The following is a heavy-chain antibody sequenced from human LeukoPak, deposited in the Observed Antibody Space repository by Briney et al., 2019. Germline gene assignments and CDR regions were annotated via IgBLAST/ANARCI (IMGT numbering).Heavy chain of an antibody. CDR3: AREQYSYGLN. Sequence: GGSLRLSCAASGFTFSSYEMNWVRQAPGKGLEWVSYISSSGSTIYYADSVKGRFTISRDNAKNSLYLRMNSLRAEDTAVYYCAREQYSYGLNWGQGTLVTVSS. V-gene: IGHV3-48*03. CDR2: ISSSGSTI. CDR1: GFTFSSYE. D-gene: IGHD5-18*01. J-gene: IGHJ4*02.